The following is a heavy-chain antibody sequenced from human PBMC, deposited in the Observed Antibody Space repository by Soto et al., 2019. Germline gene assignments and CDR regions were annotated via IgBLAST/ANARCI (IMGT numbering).Heavy chain of an antibody. V-gene: IGHV1-46*03. CDR3: ARGGHIAVVTASFDY. CDR1: GYTFTSYY. J-gene: IGHJ4*02. CDR2: IHPSGGGT. Sequence: ALVKVACKASGYTFTSYYMHWVRQDPGQALEWMGVIHPSGGGTTYAQKFQGRVTVTRDTSTSTVFMELSSLRSDDTAVYYCARGGHIAVVTASFDYWGQGTLVTVSS. D-gene: IGHD2-21*02.